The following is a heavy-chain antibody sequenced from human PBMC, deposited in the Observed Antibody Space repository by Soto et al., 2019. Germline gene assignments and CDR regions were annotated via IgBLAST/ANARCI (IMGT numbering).Heavy chain of an antibody. CDR3: ARGLGDYVYHHFGMEA. CDR1: GGSISSRGYS. J-gene: IGHJ6*02. V-gene: IGHV4-30-2*01. CDR2: IYDSGAT. D-gene: IGHD4-17*01. Sequence: QLQLQESGSGLVKPSQTLSLTCAVSGGSISSRGYSWTWIRQPPGKGLEWIGYIYDSGATNYNPSRKRRVTIFLDKSKSQFSLKLHFVAAADTAVYYCARGLGDYVYHHFGMEAWGQGTTVSVYS.